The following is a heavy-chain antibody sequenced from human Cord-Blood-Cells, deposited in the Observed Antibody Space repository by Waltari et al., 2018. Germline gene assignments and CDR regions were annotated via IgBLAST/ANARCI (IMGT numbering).Heavy chain of an antibody. J-gene: IGHJ4*02. CDR3: ARLLNLSPYYFDY. V-gene: IGHV5-51*01. CDR2: SSPADSET. Sequence: EVQLVQSGAEVKKPGESLKISCKGSGYSFTSYRIGWVRQMPGKGLEWMGMSSPADSETKYSPSFQGQVTISADKSISPAYLQWSSLKASDTAMYYCARLLNLSPYYFDYWGQGTLVTVSS. CDR1: GYSFTSYR.